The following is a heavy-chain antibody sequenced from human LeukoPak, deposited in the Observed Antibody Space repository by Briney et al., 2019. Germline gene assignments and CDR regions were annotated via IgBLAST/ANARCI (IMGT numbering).Heavy chain of an antibody. Sequence: GGSLRLSCAASGFTFSTFAMSRVRQAPGKGLEWVSAISGSGGGTYYADSVKGRLTISRDNSKNTLYLQMSSLRAEDTAVYYCAKAFSAYENWPPNWFDPWGQGTLVTVSS. D-gene: IGHD5-12*01. CDR2: ISGSGGGT. V-gene: IGHV3-23*01. CDR1: GFTFSTFA. CDR3: AKAFSAYENWPPNWFDP. J-gene: IGHJ5*02.